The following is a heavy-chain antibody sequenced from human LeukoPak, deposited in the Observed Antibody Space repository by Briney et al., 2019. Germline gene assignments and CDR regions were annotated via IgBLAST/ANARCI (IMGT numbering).Heavy chain of an antibody. Sequence: PGGSLRLSCTASGFKFDDYAMHWVRQAPGKGLEWVSGISWNSDSIGYAESVKGRFTISRDNAKNSLYLQMNSLRAEDTALYYCTKSGSSWFEVDYWGQGTLVTVSS. CDR1: GFKFDDYA. D-gene: IGHD6-13*01. CDR3: TKSGSSWFEVDY. V-gene: IGHV3-9*01. J-gene: IGHJ4*02. CDR2: ISWNSDSI.